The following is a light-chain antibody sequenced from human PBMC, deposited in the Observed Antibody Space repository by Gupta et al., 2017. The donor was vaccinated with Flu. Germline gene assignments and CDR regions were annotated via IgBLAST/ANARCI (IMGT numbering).Light chain of an antibody. Sequence: QSALTQPASVSGSPGQSITTSCTGPSSDVGGYNNVSWYQQHPGKAPKLMIYEVNNRPSGVSNRFSGSKSGNTASLTISGLQAEDEADYYCSSYTSSSTLYVFGTGTKVTVL. CDR1: SSDVGGYNN. V-gene: IGLV2-14*03. CDR3: SSYTSSSTLYV. CDR2: EVN. J-gene: IGLJ1*01.